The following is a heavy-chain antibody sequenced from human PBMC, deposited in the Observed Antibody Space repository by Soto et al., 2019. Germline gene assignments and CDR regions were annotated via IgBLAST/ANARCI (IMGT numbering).Heavy chain of an antibody. V-gene: IGHV3-66*01. D-gene: IGHD6-13*01. CDR3: ARVYSSSYHYFDY. CDR2: IYSAGSA. J-gene: IGHJ4*02. CDR1: GFTVSSYH. Sequence: GGSLRLSCAASGFTVSSYHMSWVRQAPGKGLEWVSVIYSAGSADFADSVKGRFTISRDNSKNTLYLQMSGLGAEDTAVYYCARVYSSSYHYFDYWGQGTLVTVSS.